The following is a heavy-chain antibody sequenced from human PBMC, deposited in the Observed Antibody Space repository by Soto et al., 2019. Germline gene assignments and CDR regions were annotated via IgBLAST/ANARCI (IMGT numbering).Heavy chain of an antibody. CDR2: IHYSGST. D-gene: IGHD3-3*01. J-gene: IGHJ4*02. CDR3: ARCIASKDFWNGYSFYFDY. CDR1: GGSISGYY. V-gene: IGHV4-59*08. Sequence: QVQLQESGPGLVKPSETLSLTCTVSGGSISGYYWTWIRQSPGKGLEWIGYIHYSGSTYYNPSLMSRVTISEDASRNQFSLELTSVTAADTAVYYCARCIASKDFWNGYSFYFDYWGRGILVTVSS.